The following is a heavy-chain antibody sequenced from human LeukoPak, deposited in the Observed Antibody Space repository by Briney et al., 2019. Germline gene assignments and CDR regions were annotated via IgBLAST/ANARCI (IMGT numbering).Heavy chain of an antibody. CDR1: GFTFSDYY. J-gene: IGHJ6*03. CDR3: ARAQGGSSWYGVYYYYYMDV. D-gene: IGHD6-13*01. Sequence: GGPLRLSCAASGFTFSDYYMRWMRQAPGKAGEGVSYICSSGSTIYYADSVKGRFTISRDNAKNSLYLQMNSLRAEDTAVYYCARAQGGSSWYGVYYYYYMDVWGKGTTVTVSS. CDR2: ICSSGSTI. V-gene: IGHV3-11*01.